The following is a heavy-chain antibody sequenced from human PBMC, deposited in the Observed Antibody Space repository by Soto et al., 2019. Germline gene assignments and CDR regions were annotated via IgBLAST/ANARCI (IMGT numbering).Heavy chain of an antibody. CDR1: GFTFSSYA. CDR2: ISGSGGST. V-gene: IGHV3-23*01. D-gene: IGHD6-13*01. J-gene: IGHJ6*02. CDR3: AKVLAAANYYYGMDV. Sequence: GWSLRLSCAASGFTFSSYAMSWVRQAPGKGLEWVSAISGSGGSTYYADSVKGRFTISRDNSRNTLYLQMNSLRAEDTAVYYCAKVLAAANYYYGMDVWGQGTTVTVSS.